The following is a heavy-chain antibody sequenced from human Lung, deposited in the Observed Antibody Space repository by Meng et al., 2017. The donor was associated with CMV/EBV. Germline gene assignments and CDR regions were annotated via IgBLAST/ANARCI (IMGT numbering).Heavy chain of an antibody. CDR3: ARDRGYSSGWSGGGNWFDP. Sequence: TGNDSHWGRQAPGQGLERRGRINPNSGGTNYAQKFQGRVTMTRDTSISKAYMELSRLRSDDTAVDYCARDRGYSSGWSGGGNWFDPWGQGTLVTVSS. CDR1: TGND. J-gene: IGHJ5*02. CDR2: INPNSGGT. V-gene: IGHV1-2*06. D-gene: IGHD6-19*01.